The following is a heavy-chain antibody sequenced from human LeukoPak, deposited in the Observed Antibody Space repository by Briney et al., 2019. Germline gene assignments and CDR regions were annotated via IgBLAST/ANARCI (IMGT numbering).Heavy chain of an antibody. CDR2: IYYSGST. Sequence: SETLSLTCTVSGGSFSSGGYYWSWIRQHPGKGLEWIGCIYYSGSTYYNPSLKSRVTISVDTSKNQFSLKLSSVTAADTAVYYCARGFGEFLYWFDPWGQGTLVTVSS. J-gene: IGHJ5*02. V-gene: IGHV4-31*03. CDR1: GGSFSSGGYY. CDR3: ARGFGEFLYWFDP. D-gene: IGHD3-10*01.